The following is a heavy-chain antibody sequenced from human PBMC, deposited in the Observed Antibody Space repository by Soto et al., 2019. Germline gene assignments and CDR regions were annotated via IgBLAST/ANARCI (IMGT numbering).Heavy chain of an antibody. CDR2: ISYDGSNK. Sequence: GSLRLSCAASGFTFSSYGMHWVRQAPGKGLEWVAVISYDGSNKYYADSVKGRFTISRDNSKNTLYLQMNSLRAEDTAVYYCAKHGSVYFDYWGQGTLVTVSS. CDR1: GFTFSSYG. J-gene: IGHJ4*02. D-gene: IGHD3-10*01. CDR3: AKHGSVYFDY. V-gene: IGHV3-30*18.